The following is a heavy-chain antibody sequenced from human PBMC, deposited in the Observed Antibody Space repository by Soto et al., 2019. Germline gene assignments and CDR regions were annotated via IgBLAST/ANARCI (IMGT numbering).Heavy chain of an antibody. V-gene: IGHV1-69*13. CDR2: IIPIFGTA. CDR3: ARDKGYSSSHDAFDI. Sequence: GASVQVSFKASRGTFSSYAISWVRQAPGQGLEWMGGIIPIFGTANYAQKFQGRVTITADESTSTAYMELSSLRSEDTAVYYCARDKGYSSSHDAFDIWGQGTMVTDS. D-gene: IGHD6-13*01. CDR1: RGTFSSYA. J-gene: IGHJ3*02.